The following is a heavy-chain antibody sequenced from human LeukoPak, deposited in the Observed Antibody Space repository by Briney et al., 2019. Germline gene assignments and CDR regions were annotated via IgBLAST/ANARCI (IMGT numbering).Heavy chain of an antibody. V-gene: IGHV1-69*04. Sequence: SVKVSCKASGGTFSSYAISWVRQAPGQGLEWMGRIIPIFGIANYAQKFQGRVTITADKSTNTAYMELSSLRSEDTAVYYCARDGPFRGYDSSGYYSSYWGQGTLVTVSS. CDR1: GGTFSSYA. D-gene: IGHD3-22*01. CDR2: IIPIFGIA. J-gene: IGHJ4*02. CDR3: ARDGPFRGYDSSGYYSSY.